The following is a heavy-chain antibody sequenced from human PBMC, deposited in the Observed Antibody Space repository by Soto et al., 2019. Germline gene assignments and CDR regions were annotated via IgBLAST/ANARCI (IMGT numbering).Heavy chain of an antibody. V-gene: IGHV4-4*02. CDR2: MFHSGGT. CDR3: ATRPTYGPS. J-gene: IGHJ5*02. D-gene: IGHD2-8*01. Sequence: QVQLQESGPGLVKPSGTLSLTCVVSGDSINDWWWSWVRQPPGKGLEWIGEMFHSGGTNYNPSHESRGTISIDMSKLQPSLTSTSVTAADTAVYYCATRPTYGPSWGQGTLVTVTS. CDR1: GDSINDWW.